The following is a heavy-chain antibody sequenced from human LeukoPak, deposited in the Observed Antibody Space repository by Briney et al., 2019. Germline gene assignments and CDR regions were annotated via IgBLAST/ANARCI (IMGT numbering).Heavy chain of an antibody. V-gene: IGHV3-7*01. Sequence: GGSLRLSCAASGFTYSRYWMSWVRQAPGKGLEWVGSIKQDGSEKYVDSVKGRFTISRDNAKNSLYLQMNSLRAEDTALYYCARAPGEGWFDPWGQGTLVTVSS. CDR1: GFTYSRYW. CDR3: ARAPGEGWFDP. D-gene: IGHD4-17*01. J-gene: IGHJ5*02. CDR2: IKQDGSEK.